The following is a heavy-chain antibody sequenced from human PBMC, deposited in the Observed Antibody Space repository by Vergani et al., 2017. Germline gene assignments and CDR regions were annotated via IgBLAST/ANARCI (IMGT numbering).Heavy chain of an antibody. CDR1: GFIFKNHG. Sequence: QVQLVESGGGVVQPGTSLRLSCAASGFIFKNHGMQWVRQAPGKGLEWVALIWDDGSKKNYADSVKGRFTISRDNSKNTLYLQMNSLRAEDTAVYYCAGGDYYDSYGWGQGTLVTVSS. J-gene: IGHJ4*02. D-gene: IGHD3-22*01. V-gene: IGHV3-33*01. CDR3: AGGDYYDSYG. CDR2: IWDDGSKK.